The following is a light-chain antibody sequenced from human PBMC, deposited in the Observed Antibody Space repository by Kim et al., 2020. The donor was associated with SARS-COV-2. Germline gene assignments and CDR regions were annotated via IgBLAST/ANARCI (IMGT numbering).Light chain of an antibody. J-gene: IGLJ2*01. Sequence: QSALTQPPSVSGSPGQSVTISCTGSSSDVGGYTYVSWYQQLPGKAPKLMIYDVSKRPSGVPDRFSGSKSGSTASLTISGLQAEDAADYYCSSYAGYYTLISGGGTQLTVL. CDR2: DVS. V-gene: IGLV2-11*01. CDR1: SSDVGGYTY. CDR3: SSYAGYYTLI.